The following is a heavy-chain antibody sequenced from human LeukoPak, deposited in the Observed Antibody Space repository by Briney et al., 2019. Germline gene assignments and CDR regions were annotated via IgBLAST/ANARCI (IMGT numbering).Heavy chain of an antibody. J-gene: IGHJ4*02. Sequence: GGSLRLSCAASGFTFRSSAMSWVRQAPGKGLEWVSTMSPSGGTYYADSVKGRFTISRDNSKNTLYLQMNSLTAEDTAIYYCAKASGFSVTYVDFWGQRTLVTVSS. V-gene: IGHV3-23*01. CDR1: GFTFRSSA. CDR2: MSPSGGT. CDR3: AKASGFSVTYVDF. D-gene: IGHD5/OR15-5a*01.